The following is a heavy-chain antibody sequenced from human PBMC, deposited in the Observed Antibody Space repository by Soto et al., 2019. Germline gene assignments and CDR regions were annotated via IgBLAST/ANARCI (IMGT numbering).Heavy chain of an antibody. Sequence: PSETLSLTCTVSGGSISSYYWSWIRQPPGKGLEWIGYIYYSGSTNYNPSLKSRVTISVDTSKNQFSLKLSSVTAADTAVYYCARHSGWNYYYYGVDVWGQGTTVTVSS. D-gene: IGHD6-19*01. CDR3: ARHSGWNYYYYGVDV. CDR1: GGSISSYY. V-gene: IGHV4-59*01. CDR2: IYYSGST. J-gene: IGHJ6*02.